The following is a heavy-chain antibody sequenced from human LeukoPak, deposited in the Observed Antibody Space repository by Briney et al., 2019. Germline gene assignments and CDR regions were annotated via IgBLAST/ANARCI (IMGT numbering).Heavy chain of an antibody. CDR3: AKALSRDGYNDSPDY. D-gene: IGHD5-24*01. CDR2: ISGSGGST. V-gene: IGHV3-23*01. J-gene: IGHJ4*02. Sequence: GGSLRLSCAASRFTFSSYAMSRGRQAPGKGLEWVSAISGSGGSTYYADSVKGRFTISRDNSKNTLYLQMNSLRAEDTAVYYCAKALSRDGYNDSPDYWGQGTLVTVSS. CDR1: RFTFSSYA.